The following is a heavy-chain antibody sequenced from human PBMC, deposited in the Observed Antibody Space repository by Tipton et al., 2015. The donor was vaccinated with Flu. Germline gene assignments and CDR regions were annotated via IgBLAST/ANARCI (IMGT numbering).Heavy chain of an antibody. V-gene: IGHV3-30*02. D-gene: IGHD3-22*01. J-gene: IGHJ6*02. CDR2: IRYDGSNK. CDR1: GFTFSSYG. Sequence: SGFTFSSYGMHWVRQAPGQGLDWVAFIRYDGSNKYYADSVKGRFTISRDNSKNTLYLQMNSVRAEDTAMYYCAKGYYYDSSGDYYYYYGMDVWGHGTTVTVSS. CDR3: AKGYYYDSSGDYYYYYGMDV.